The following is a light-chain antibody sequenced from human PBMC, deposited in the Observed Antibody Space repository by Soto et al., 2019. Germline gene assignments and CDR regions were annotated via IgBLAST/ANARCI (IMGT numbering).Light chain of an antibody. CDR1: QSLGGN. J-gene: IGKJ1*01. CDR2: RAS. V-gene: IGKV3-15*01. Sequence: EIVMTQSPATLAVSPGDTVTLSCRASQSLGGNLAWYQQKPGQAPRLFIFRASSRATGVPARFSASGSGTEFTLTISELQSEDFAVYYCQQYSKWPPWTFGPGTKVDNQ. CDR3: QQYSKWPPWT.